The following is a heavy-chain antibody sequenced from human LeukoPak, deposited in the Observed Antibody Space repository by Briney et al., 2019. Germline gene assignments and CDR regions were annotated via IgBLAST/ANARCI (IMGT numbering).Heavy chain of an antibody. CDR3: ARDGITMISPTAFDI. D-gene: IGHD3-22*01. CDR1: GGTFSSYA. Sequence: SVKVSCKASGGTFSSYAISWVRQAPGQGLEWMGGIIPIFGTANYAQKFQGRVTITGDKSTSTAYMELSSLRSEDTAVYYCARDGITMISPTAFDIWGQGTMVTVSS. V-gene: IGHV1-69*06. J-gene: IGHJ3*02. CDR2: IIPIFGTA.